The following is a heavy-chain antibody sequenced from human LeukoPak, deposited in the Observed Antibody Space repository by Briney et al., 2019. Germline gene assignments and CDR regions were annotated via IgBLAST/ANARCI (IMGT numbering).Heavy chain of an antibody. Sequence: GGSLRLSCAPSGFIFSDYWLHWVRQTPGQGLVWVAAINRDGTGTSHADSVRGGFTVSRDNAKNTLYLQLNSLRADDTAVYYCARGLSYAVAYGDYWGQGTLVTVSS. V-gene: IGHV3-74*01. CDR1: GFIFSDYW. CDR3: ARGLSYAVAYGDY. J-gene: IGHJ4*02. D-gene: IGHD6-19*01. CDR2: INRDGTGT.